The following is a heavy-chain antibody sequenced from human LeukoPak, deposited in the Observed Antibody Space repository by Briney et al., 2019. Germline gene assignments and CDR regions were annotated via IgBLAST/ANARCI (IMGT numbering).Heavy chain of an antibody. V-gene: IGHV4-4*02. Sequence: SETLSLTCAVSGGSISNSHWWSWVRQPPGKGLEWIGEIYHGGSTKYNPSLKSRVTISLDKSKNHFSLKLSSVTATDTAVYYCARFGIEASFDYWGQGTLVTVSS. CDR2: IYHGGST. CDR3: ARFGIEASFDY. D-gene: IGHD3-16*01. CDR1: GGSISNSHW. J-gene: IGHJ4*02.